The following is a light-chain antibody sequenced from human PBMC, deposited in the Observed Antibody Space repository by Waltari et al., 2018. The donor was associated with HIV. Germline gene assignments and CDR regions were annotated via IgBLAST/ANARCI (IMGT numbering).Light chain of an antibody. CDR2: EVS. Sequence: QSALTQPPSVSGSPGQSVTLSCPGRRPAVGSHNTVPWSKQPPGPAPQLMIYEVSIRPSGVPVRFSGSKSGNTASLTISGLQSEDEADYYCSSYTSSSTFVFGGGTKLTVL. V-gene: IGLV2-18*02. CDR3: SSYTSSSTFV. CDR1: RPAVGSHNT. J-gene: IGLJ2*01.